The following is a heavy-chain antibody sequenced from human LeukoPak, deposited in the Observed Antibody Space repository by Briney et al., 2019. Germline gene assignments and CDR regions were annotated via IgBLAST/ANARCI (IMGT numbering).Heavy chain of an antibody. CDR1: GGSISSYY. V-gene: IGHV4-59*08. J-gene: IGHJ4*02. CDR3: ARHFSDYDILTGPIRYYFDY. D-gene: IGHD3-9*01. CDR2: TYYSGSP. Sequence: SETLSLTCTVSGGSISSYYWSWIRQPPGKGLEWIGYTYYSGSPNYNPSLKSRVTISVDTSKNQFSLKLSSVTAADTAVYYCARHFSDYDILTGPIRYYFDYWGQGTLVTVSS.